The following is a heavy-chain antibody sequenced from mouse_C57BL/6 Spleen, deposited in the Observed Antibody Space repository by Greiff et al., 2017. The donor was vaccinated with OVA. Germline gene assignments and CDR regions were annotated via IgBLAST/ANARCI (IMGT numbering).Heavy chain of an antibody. CDR1: GYSFTGYY. V-gene: IGHV1-42*01. D-gene: IGHD1-1*01. Sequence: VQLQQSGPELVKPGASVKISCKASGYSFTGYYMNWVKQSPEKSLEWIGEINPSTAGTTYNQKFKAKATLTVDKSSSTAYMQLKSLTSEDSAVYYCARSSYGSNWYFDVWGTGTTVTVSS. CDR2: INPSTAGT. CDR3: ARSSYGSNWYFDV. J-gene: IGHJ1*03.